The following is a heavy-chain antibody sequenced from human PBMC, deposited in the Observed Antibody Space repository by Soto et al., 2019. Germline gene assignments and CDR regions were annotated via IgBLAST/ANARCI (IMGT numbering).Heavy chain of an antibody. D-gene: IGHD3-10*01. V-gene: IGHV3-23*01. Sequence: EVQLLESGGGLVQPGGSLRLSCAASGFTFSSYAMSWVRQAPGKGLEWVSTISGSGGSTYYTDSVKGRFTISRDNSKNPLYLQMNRLRADDTAVYYCANSKGYGSGPYWGQGTLVTVSS. CDR3: ANSKGYGSGPY. CDR1: GFTFSSYA. CDR2: ISGSGGST. J-gene: IGHJ4*02.